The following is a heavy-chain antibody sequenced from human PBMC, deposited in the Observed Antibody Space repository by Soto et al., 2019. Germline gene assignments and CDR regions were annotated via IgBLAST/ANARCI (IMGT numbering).Heavy chain of an antibody. CDR3: ARGGIVGATMDAFDI. J-gene: IGHJ3*02. D-gene: IGHD1-26*01. V-gene: IGHV4-59*01. Sequence: SETLSLTCTVSGGSISSYYWSWIRQPPGKGLEWIGYIYYSGSTNYNPSLKSRVTISVDTSKNQFSLKLSSVTAADTAVYYCARGGIVGATMDAFDIWGQGTMVTISS. CDR2: IYYSGST. CDR1: GGSISSYY.